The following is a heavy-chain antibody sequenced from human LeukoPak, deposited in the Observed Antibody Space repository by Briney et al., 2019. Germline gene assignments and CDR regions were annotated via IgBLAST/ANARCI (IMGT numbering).Heavy chain of an antibody. J-gene: IGHJ4*03. CDR1: GGSISSYY. D-gene: IGHD3-22*01. Sequence: SETLSLTCTVSGGSISSYYWSWIRQPAGKGLEWIGRIYTSGSTNYNPSLKSRVTMSVDTSRNQFSLKLSSVTAADAAVYYCARAIYSDSSGYYSNALDYWGQGTTVAVSS. V-gene: IGHV4-4*07. CDR3: ARAIYSDSSGYYSNALDY. CDR2: IYTSGST.